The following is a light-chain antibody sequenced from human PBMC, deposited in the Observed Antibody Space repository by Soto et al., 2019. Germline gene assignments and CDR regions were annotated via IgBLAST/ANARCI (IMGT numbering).Light chain of an antibody. CDR3: QQYNNWPRT. CDR1: QSVSSN. CDR2: GAS. J-gene: IGKJ1*01. Sequence: EVVLTQSPGTLSLSPGGRASLFCRASQSVSSNLAWYQQKPGQAPRLLIYGASTRATGIPARFSGSGSGTEFTLTISSLQSEDFAVYYCQQYNNWPRTFGQGTKVDIK. V-gene: IGKV3-15*01.